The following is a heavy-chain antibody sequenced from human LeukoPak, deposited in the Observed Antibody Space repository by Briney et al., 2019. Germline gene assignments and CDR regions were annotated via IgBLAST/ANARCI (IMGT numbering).Heavy chain of an antibody. D-gene: IGHD3-3*01. V-gene: IGHV1-2*06. J-gene: IGHJ6*02. CDR3: ARDLQGYDFWSGYLRDYYYGMDV. Sequence: GASVKVSCKASGYTFTGYYMHWVRQAPGQGLEWMGRINPNSGGTNYAQKFQGRVTMTRDTSISTAYMELSRLRSDDTAVYHCARDLQGYDFWSGYLRDYYYGMDVWGQGTTVTVSS. CDR1: GYTFTGYY. CDR2: INPNSGGT.